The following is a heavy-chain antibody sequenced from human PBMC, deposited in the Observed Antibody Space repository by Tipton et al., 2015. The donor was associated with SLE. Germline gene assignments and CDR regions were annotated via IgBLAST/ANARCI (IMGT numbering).Heavy chain of an antibody. Sequence: SLRLSCAASGFNFDDYAMHWVRQAPGQGLAWVSGISWNSGGIGYADFVKGRFTISRDNAKSSLYLQMNSLTPEDTALYYCARDLYSNSFDAFDFWGQGTMVTVSS. CDR3: ARDLYSNSFDAFDF. CDR1: GFNFDDYA. V-gene: IGHV3-9*01. D-gene: IGHD6-6*01. J-gene: IGHJ3*01. CDR2: ISWNSGGI.